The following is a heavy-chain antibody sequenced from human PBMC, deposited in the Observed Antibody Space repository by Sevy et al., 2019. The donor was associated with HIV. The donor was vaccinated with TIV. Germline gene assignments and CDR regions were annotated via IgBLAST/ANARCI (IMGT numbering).Heavy chain of an antibody. D-gene: IGHD2-15*01. J-gene: IGHJ6*02. CDR3: ARGTRGYCSGGSCYRIGYYYYYGMDV. CDR1: GGSFSGYY. V-gene: IGHV4-34*01. Sequence: SETLSLTCAVYGGSFSGYYWSWIRQPPGKGLEWIGEINHSGSTNYNPSLKSRVTISVDTSKNQFSLKLSSVTDADTAVYYCARGTRGYCSGGSCYRIGYYYYYGMDVWGQGTTVTVSS. CDR2: INHSGST.